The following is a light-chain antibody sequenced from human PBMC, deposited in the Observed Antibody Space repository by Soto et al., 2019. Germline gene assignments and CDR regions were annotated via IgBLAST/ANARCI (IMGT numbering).Light chain of an antibody. CDR2: KAS. V-gene: IGKV1-5*03. CDR1: QSVSGW. Sequence: DIQMTQSPSTLSASVGDRVIITCRASQSVSGWLAWYQQRPGKAPNLLIYKASTLKTGVPLRFSGSGSLTEFTLTISTLQPDAFATYYGQPYDSYPLTFGGGTKVESK. J-gene: IGKJ4*01. CDR3: QPYDSYPLT.